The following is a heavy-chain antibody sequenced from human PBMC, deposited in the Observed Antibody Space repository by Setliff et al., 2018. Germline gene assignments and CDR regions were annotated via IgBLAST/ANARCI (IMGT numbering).Heavy chain of an antibody. D-gene: IGHD4-17*01. Sequence: SETLSLTCAVYGGSFSDYWWSWIRQLPGKGLEWIAEIHHSRSTNFHPSLKSRVAISVDPSKNQFYLNLRSVTAADTAVYFCARGTKTMVINYWYFDVWGRGTPVTVS. CDR3: ARGTKTMVINYWYFDV. V-gene: IGHV4-34*01. CDR2: IHHSRST. CDR1: GGSFSDYW. J-gene: IGHJ2*01.